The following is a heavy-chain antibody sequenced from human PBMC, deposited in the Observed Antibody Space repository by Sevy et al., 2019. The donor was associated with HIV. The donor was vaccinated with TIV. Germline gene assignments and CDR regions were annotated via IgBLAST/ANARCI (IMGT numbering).Heavy chain of an antibody. V-gene: IGHV3-43*01. CDR3: AKDLWSLDMSGGGCTDGVCYSHGMDV. D-gene: IGHD2-8*01. CDR1: GFTFDDYT. Sequence: GGSLRLSCAASGFTFDDYTMHWVRQAPGKGLEWVSLISWDGGSTYYADSVKGRFTISRDNGKNSLYLQMNSLRTEDTALYYCAKDLWSLDMSGGGCTDGVCYSHGMDVWGQGTTVTVSS. CDR2: ISWDGGST. J-gene: IGHJ6*02.